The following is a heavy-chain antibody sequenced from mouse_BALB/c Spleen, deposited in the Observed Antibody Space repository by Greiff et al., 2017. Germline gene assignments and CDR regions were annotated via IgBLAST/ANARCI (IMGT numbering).Heavy chain of an antibody. J-gene: IGHJ3*01. CDR1: GYSITSDYA. D-gene: IGHD2-3*01. Sequence: EVQRVESGPGLVKPSQSLSLTCTVTGYSITSDYAWNWIRQFPGNKLEWMGYISYSGSTSYNPSLKSRISITRDTSKNQFFLQLNSVTTEDTATYYCARNGYYAWFAYWGQGTLVTVSA. V-gene: IGHV3-2*02. CDR2: ISYSGST. CDR3: ARNGYYAWFAY.